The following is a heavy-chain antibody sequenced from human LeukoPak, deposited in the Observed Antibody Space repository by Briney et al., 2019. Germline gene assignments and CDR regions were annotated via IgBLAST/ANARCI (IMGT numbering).Heavy chain of an antibody. CDR2: ISYGGST. D-gene: IGHD1-1*01. V-gene: IGHV4-59*08. J-gene: IGHJ4*02. Sequence: SETLSLTCTVSGGSIGSFYWSWIRQPPGKGLEWIGYISYGGSTNYNPSLKSRVNISVDTSKNQFSLKLTSVTAADTAVYYCARHGQHVEHSDYWGQGTLVTVSS. CDR1: GGSIGSFY. CDR3: ARHGQHVEHSDY.